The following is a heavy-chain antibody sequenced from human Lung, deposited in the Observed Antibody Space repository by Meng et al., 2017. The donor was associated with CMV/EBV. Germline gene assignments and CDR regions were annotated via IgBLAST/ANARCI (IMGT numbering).Heavy chain of an antibody. V-gene: IGHV3-21*01. CDR1: GFTFSSYS. J-gene: IGHJ6*02. D-gene: IGHD6-19*01. CDR3: ASLRYSSGWLYYYYGIVV. Sequence: GESLKISCAASGFTFSSYSMNWVRQAPGKGLEWISSISSSSSYIYYADSVKGRFTISRDNAKNSLYLQMNSLRAEDTAVYYCASLRYSSGWLYYYYGIVVWGQGTXVTVSS. CDR2: ISSSSSYI.